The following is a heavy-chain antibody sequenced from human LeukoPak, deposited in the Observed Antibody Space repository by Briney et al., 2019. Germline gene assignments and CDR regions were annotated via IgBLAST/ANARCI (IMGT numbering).Heavy chain of an antibody. J-gene: IGHJ2*01. CDR1: ELALERYT. CDR3: ARDNGHRYDFLGAKWYFDL. D-gene: IGHD3-3*01. CDR2: IGVGATYI. V-gene: IGHV3-21*01. Sequence: AGGSLRLSCEVSELALERYTTIGFGRAPGKGRLGWASIIGVGATYIFYANSVKRRFIISRDNARSSLYLQLDRLKVEDTALYDCARDNGHRYDFLGAKWYFDLWGRGTLVSVSS.